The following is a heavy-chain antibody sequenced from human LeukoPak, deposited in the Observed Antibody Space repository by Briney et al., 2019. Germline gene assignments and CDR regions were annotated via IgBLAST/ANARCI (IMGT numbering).Heavy chain of an antibody. CDR1: GYTFTSYY. V-gene: IGHV1-18*04. CDR2: ISGYNGNT. Sequence: ASVKVSCKASGYTFTSYYIHWVRQAPGQGLERMGWISGYNGNTKNAQKLQGRVTMTTDTSTSTAYMELRSLRSDDTAVYYCARDGRHRYYYDSSGFYGSWFDPWGQGTLVTVSS. CDR3: ARDGRHRYYYDSSGFYGSWFDP. J-gene: IGHJ5*02. D-gene: IGHD3-22*01.